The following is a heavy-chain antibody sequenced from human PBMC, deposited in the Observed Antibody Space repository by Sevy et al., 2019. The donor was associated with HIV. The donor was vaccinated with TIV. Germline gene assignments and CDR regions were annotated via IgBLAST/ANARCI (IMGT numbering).Heavy chain of an antibody. Sequence: GGSQRLSCAASGFTFSSYAIHWVRQAPGKGLEWVAVISYDGSKKYYADSVKGRFTISRDNSKNTLYLQMNSLRVEDTAVYYCARDRSSSWINYYFDYWGQGTLVTVSS. J-gene: IGHJ4*02. V-gene: IGHV3-30*04. CDR1: GFTFSSYA. CDR2: ISYDGSKK. CDR3: ARDRSSSWINYYFDY. D-gene: IGHD2-2*01.